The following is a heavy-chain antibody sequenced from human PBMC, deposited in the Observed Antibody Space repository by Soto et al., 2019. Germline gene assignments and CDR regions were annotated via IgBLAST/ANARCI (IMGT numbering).Heavy chain of an antibody. D-gene: IGHD3-10*01. CDR1: VGSFSGYY. V-gene: IGHV4-34*01. CDR2: INHSGST. CDR3: ARLVRGVTPSDY. J-gene: IGHJ4*02. Sequence: SETLSLTCAVYVGSFSGYYWSWIRQPPGKGLEWIGEINHSGSTNYNPSLKSRVTISVDTSKNQFSLKLSSVTAADTAVYYCARLVRGVTPSDYWGQGTLVTVSS.